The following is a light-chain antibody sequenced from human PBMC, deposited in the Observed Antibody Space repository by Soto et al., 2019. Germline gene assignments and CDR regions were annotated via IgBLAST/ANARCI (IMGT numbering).Light chain of an antibody. CDR2: SDN. J-gene: IGLJ2*01. V-gene: IGLV1-44*01. CDR3: TTWDDSLNMV. Sequence: QLVLTQPPSASGTPGQRVTISCSGSSSNIGSNTVNWYQQLPGTAPKLLIYSDNQRPSGVPDRFSGSKSGTSASLAISGLQSEDEADYYCTTWDDSLNMVFGGGTKLTVL. CDR1: SSNIGSNT.